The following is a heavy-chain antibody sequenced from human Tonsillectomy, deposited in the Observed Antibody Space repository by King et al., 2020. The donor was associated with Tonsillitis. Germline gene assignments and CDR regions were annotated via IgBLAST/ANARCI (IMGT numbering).Heavy chain of an antibody. J-gene: IGHJ6*02. Sequence: QLQESGPGLVKPSETLSLTCTVSGGSISSYYWSWIRQPPGKGLEWIGYIYYSGSTNYNPSLKSRVTISVDTSKNHFSLKLNSVAAADTAVYYCARHFRLGLSHYSGMDVWGQGTTVTVSS. CDR3: ARHFRLGLSHYSGMDV. V-gene: IGHV4-59*01. D-gene: IGHD6-19*01. CDR2: IYYSGST. CDR1: GGSISSYY.